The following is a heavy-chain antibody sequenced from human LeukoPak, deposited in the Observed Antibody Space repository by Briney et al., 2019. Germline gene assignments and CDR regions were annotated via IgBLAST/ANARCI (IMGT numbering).Heavy chain of an antibody. Sequence: GGSLRLSCAASGFTFSNAWMSWVRQAPGKGLEWVSTVTSGGTTYYADSVKGLFTISRDNSKNTLYLQMNSLRAEDTAVYYCAKYVSGTYYRGLDYWGQGTLVTVSS. J-gene: IGHJ4*02. CDR1: GFTFSNAW. V-gene: IGHV3-23*01. D-gene: IGHD3-10*01. CDR2: VTSGGTT. CDR3: AKYVSGTYYRGLDY.